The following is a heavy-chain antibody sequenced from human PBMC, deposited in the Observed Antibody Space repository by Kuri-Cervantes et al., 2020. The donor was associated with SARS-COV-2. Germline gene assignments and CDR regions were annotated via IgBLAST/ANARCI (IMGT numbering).Heavy chain of an antibody. J-gene: IGHJ3*02. CDR1: GFTFSSYA. CDR2: ISYDGSNK. D-gene: IGHD5-24*01. V-gene: IGHV3-30-3*01. Sequence: LSLTCAASGFTFSSYAMHWVRQAPGKGLEWVAVISYDGSNKYYADSVKGRFTISRDNSKNTLYLQMNSLRAEDTAVYYCARGWDAFDIWGQGTMVTVS. CDR3: ARGWDAFDI.